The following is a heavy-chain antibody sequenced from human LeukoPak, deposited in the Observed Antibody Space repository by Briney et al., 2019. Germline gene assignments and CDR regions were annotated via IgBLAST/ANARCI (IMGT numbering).Heavy chain of an antibody. V-gene: IGHV1-2*06. J-gene: IGHJ4*02. CDR3: ARGGIAAAGTSPY. CDR2: INPNSGGT. CDR1: GYTFTSYD. D-gene: IGHD6-13*01. Sequence: ASVKVSCKASGYTFTSYDINWVRQATGQGLEWMGRINPNSGGTNYAQKFQGRVTMTRDTSISTAYMELSRLRSDDTAVYYCARGGIAAAGTSPYWGQGTLVTVSS.